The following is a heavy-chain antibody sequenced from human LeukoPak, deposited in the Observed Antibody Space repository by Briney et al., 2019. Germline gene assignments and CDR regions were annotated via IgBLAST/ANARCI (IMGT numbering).Heavy chain of an antibody. CDR2: IKKDGSEE. J-gene: IGHJ6*03. Sequence: GGSLRLSCAASGFTFSAYWMSWVRQAPGRGLEWVANIKKDGSEEYYVDSVKGRFTISRDNANNSLYLQMNSLRAEDTAVYYCARAFLHSSAWTYYYFYYMDVWGKGTTVAISS. CDR3: ARAFLHSSAWTYYYFYYMDV. V-gene: IGHV3-7*01. CDR1: GFTFSAYW. D-gene: IGHD6-25*01.